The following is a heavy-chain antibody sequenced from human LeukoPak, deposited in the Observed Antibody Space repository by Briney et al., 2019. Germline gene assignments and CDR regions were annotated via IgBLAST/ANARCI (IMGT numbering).Heavy chain of an antibody. D-gene: IGHD4-17*01. Sequence: GGSLRLSSAAAGFTFGYYGRHLGRQAPSKGQEWVAFIRYGGSNKYYADSVKGRFTISRDNSKNTLYLQMNSLRAEDTAVYYCAKNMGDYGEGWFDPWGQGTLVTVSS. J-gene: IGHJ5*02. CDR3: AKNMGDYGEGWFDP. CDR2: IRYGGSNK. V-gene: IGHV3-30*02. CDR1: GFTFGYYG.